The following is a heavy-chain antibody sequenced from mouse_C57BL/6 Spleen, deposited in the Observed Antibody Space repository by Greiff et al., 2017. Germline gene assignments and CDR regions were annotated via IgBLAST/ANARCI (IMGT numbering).Heavy chain of an antibody. CDR1: GYTFTSYW. V-gene: IGHV1-7*01. CDR2: INPSSGYT. J-gene: IGHJ4*01. D-gene: IGHD1-1*01. CDR3: ATHYYGIAMDY. Sequence: VQLQQSGAELVKPGASVKLSCKASGYTFTSYWMHWVKQRPGQGLEWIGYINPSSGYTKYNQKFKDKATLTADKSSSAAYMQLSSLTYEDSAVYCCATHYYGIAMDYWGQGTSVTVSS.